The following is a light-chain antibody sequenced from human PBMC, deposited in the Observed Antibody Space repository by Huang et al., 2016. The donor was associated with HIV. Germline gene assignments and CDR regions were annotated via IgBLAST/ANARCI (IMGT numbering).Light chain of an antibody. CDR3: QQYFNTPPT. Sequence: DIVMTQSPDSLAVSLGERATIKCKSSQSVLNRSNNKKYLAWYQKKPGQPPKLVIYWASTRESGVPGLFSGSGSEKDFTLTISSLQAEDVSVYYCQQYFNTPPTFGQGTKVEIK. CDR1: QSVLNRSNNKKY. J-gene: IGKJ1*01. CDR2: WAS. V-gene: IGKV4-1*01.